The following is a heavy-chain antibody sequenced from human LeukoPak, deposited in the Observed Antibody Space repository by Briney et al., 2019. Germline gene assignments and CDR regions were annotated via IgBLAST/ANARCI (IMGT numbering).Heavy chain of an antibody. CDR3: ARENGGTFDY. CDR2: INHSGGT. J-gene: IGHJ4*02. CDR1: GGSFSAYY. D-gene: IGHD4-23*01. V-gene: IGHV4-34*01. Sequence: SETLSLTCAVYGGSFSAYYWAWIRQPPGKGLEWIGEINHSGGTNYNPSLKSRVTISVDTSKNQFSLKLSSVTAADTAVYYCARENGGTFDYWGQGTLVTVSS.